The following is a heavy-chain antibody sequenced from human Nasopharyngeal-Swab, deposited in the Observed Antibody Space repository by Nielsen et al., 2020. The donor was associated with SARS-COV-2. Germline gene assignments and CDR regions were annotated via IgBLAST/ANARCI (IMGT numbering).Heavy chain of an antibody. CDR1: GFTFSSYA. CDR3: ARGRGGSYFSYFEY. Sequence: LSLTCSASGFTFSSYAMHWVRPAPGRGLEWVAVISYDGSNKYYADSVKGRFTISRDNSKNTLYLQMNSLRGEDTAVYYCARGRGGSYFSYFEYWGQGTLVTVSS. D-gene: IGHD3-10*01. CDR2: ISYDGSNK. V-gene: IGHV3-30-3*01. J-gene: IGHJ4*02.